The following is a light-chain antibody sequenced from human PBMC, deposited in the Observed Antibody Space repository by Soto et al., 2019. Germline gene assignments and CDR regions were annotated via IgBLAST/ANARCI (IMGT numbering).Light chain of an antibody. J-gene: IGKJ1*01. V-gene: IGKV1-39*01. CDR3: QQSYSNSWT. Sequence: DIHMTQSPSSLSASVGDRFTITCRARQSISSYLNWYQQKPGKAPKLLIYAASSLQSGVPSRFSGSGSGTDFTLTISSLQPEDFATYYCQQSYSNSWTFGQGTKVDIK. CDR1: QSISSY. CDR2: AAS.